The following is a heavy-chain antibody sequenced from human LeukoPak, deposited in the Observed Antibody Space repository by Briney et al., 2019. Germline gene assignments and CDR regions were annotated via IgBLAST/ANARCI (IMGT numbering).Heavy chain of an antibody. D-gene: IGHD3-3*01. CDR1: GFTFSRYA. CDR2: ISYDGTNK. J-gene: IGHJ4*02. Sequence: KAGGSLRLSCVASGFTFSRYAMHWVRRAPGKGLEWVTFISYDGTNKYYADSVKGRFTISRDNSRNTLFLQVNSLRAEDTAVYYCARAERNAGVFDYWGQGTPVIVSS. V-gene: IGHV3-30-3*01. CDR3: ARAERNAGVFDY.